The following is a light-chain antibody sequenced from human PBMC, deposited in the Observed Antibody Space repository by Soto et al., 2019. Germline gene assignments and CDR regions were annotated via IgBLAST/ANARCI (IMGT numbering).Light chain of an antibody. CDR3: SSYAASDNFVI. V-gene: IGLV2-8*01. Sequence: QSALTQPPSSSGSPGQSVTISCTGTDSDVGGYNFVSWYQQHPGRAPKLMIYEVYQRPSVVPDRFSGSKSGNTASLTVSGLQPEDEANYYCSSYAASDNFVIFGGGTKVTVL. J-gene: IGLJ2*01. CDR2: EVY. CDR1: DSDVGGYNF.